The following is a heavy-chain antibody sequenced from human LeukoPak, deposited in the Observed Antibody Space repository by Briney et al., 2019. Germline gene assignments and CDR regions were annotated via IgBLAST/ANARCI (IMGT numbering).Heavy chain of an antibody. D-gene: IGHD3-22*01. CDR1: GFTVSSNY. Sequence: GGSLRLSCAASGFTVSSNYMSWVRQAPGKGLEWVSVIYSGGSTYYADSVKCRFTISRDNSKNTLHLQMNSLRAEDTAVYYCCYDSSGYYSMRFDYWGQGTLVTVSS. J-gene: IGHJ4*02. V-gene: IGHV3-53*01. CDR2: IYSGGST. CDR3: CYDSSGYYSMRFDY.